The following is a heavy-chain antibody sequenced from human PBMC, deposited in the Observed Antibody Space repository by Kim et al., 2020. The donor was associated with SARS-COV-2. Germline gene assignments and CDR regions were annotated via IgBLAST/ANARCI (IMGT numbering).Heavy chain of an antibody. Sequence: SETLSLTCAASGGSFSGYYWTWIRQPPGKGLQWIGQINYSGYTDYNTSVKSRVTISLDTSTSQFSLRLRSMTAADTAVYYCARGVPIVLAGKPPSYFDSWCQGPLVTVSS. D-gene: IGHD3-9*01. CDR3: ARGVPIVLAGKPPSYFDS. CDR1: GGSFSGYY. V-gene: IGHV4-34*01. J-gene: IGHJ4*02. CDR2: INYSGYT.